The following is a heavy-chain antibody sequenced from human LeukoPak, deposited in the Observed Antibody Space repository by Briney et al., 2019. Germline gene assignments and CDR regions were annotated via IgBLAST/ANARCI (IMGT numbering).Heavy chain of an antibody. CDR2: INPNSGGT. D-gene: IGHD3-3*01. J-gene: IGHJ5*02. CDR1: GYTFTGYY. CDR3: ARSPYYDFWSGQTGVDP. Sequence: ASVKVSCKASGYTFTGYYMHWVRQAPGQGLEWMGWINPNSGGTNYAQKFQGRVTMTRDTSISTAYMELSRLRSDDTAVYHCARSPYYDFWSGQTGVDPWGQGTLVTVSS. V-gene: IGHV1-2*02.